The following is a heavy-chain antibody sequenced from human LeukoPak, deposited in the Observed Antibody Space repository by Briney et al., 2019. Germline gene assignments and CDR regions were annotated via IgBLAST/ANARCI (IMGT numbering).Heavy chain of an antibody. CDR1: GFTFCTYA. J-gene: IGHJ6*02. D-gene: IGHD4/OR15-4a*01. V-gene: IGHV3-23*01. CDR3: ANNYGGYYFYGMDV. Sequence: GGSLRLSCAASGFTFCTYAMTWVRHAPGEGLEWVSVISGSGDSTKYADSVKDRFTISRDNSKNTLYLQMNSLRAEDTALYYCANNYGGYYFYGMDVWGQGTTVTVPS. CDR2: ISGSGDST.